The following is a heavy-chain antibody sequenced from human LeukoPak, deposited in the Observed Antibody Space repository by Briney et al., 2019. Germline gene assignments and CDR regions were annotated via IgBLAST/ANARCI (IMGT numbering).Heavy chain of an antibody. CDR1: GGSFSGYY. CDR3: ARVSDTAMGYYYYYGMDV. J-gene: IGHJ6*02. D-gene: IGHD5-18*01. Sequence: SETLSLTCAVYGGSFSGYYWSWIRQPPGKGLEWIGEINHSGSTNYNPSLKSRVTISVDTSKNQFSLKLSSVTAADTAVYYCARVSDTAMGYYYYYGMDVWGQGTTVTVSS. V-gene: IGHV4-34*01. CDR2: INHSGST.